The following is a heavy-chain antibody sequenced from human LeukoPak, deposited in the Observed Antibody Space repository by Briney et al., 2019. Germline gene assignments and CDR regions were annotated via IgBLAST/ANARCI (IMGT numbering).Heavy chain of an antibody. CDR2: INHRGST. Sequence: SETLSLTCAVYGDSFSGYYWSWIRQPPGKGLEWIAEINHRGSTHYNPSLKSRVNISADTSKSQFSLNLDSVTAADTAVYYCARSWAGMYYPFYYFDYWGQGSLVTVSS. CDR1: GDSFSGYY. V-gene: IGHV4-34*01. CDR3: ARSWAGMYYPFYYFDY. D-gene: IGHD2-8*01. J-gene: IGHJ4*02.